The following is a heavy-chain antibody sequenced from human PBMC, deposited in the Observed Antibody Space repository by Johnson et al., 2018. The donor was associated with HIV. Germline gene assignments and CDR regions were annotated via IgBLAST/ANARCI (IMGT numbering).Heavy chain of an antibody. CDR1: GFTFSSYA. CDR3: AKDLSYPKTRAFDI. CDR2: ISYDGSNK. V-gene: IGHV3-30-3*01. J-gene: IGHJ3*02. D-gene: IGHD2/OR15-2a*01. Sequence: HVQLVESGGGLVKPGGSLRLSCAASGFTFSSYAMHWVRQAPGKGLEWVAVISYDGSNKYYADSVKGRFTISRDNSNNILYLQMNSLRVEDTAVYYCAKDLSYPKTRAFDIWGQGTMVTVSS.